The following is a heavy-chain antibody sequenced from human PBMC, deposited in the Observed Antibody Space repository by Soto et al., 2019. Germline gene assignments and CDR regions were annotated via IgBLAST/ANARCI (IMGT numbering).Heavy chain of an antibody. CDR1: GGTFSSYA. CDR2: IIPIFGTA. CDR3: ARGTKQLGLRGSWFDP. J-gene: IGHJ5*02. Sequence: GASVKVSCKASGGTFSSYAISWVRQAPGQGLEWMGGIIPIFGTANYAQKFQGRVTITADESTSTALMELSSLRSEDTAVYYCARGTKQLGLRGSWFDPWGQGTLVTVS. V-gene: IGHV1-69*13. D-gene: IGHD6-6*01.